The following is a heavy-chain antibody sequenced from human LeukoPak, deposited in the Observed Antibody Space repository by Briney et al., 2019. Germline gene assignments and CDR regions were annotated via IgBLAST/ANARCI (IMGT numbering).Heavy chain of an antibody. CDR2: VNSDGRST. Sequence: GGSLRLSCAASGFTFNMFWMSWVRQPPGKGLVWVSRVNSDGRSTDYADSVKGRFTISRDNAKNSLYLQMNSLRAEDTAVYYCAKDPFIAAAGTGYYYMDVWGKGTTVTISS. V-gene: IGHV3-74*01. CDR1: GFTFNMFW. J-gene: IGHJ6*03. D-gene: IGHD6-13*01. CDR3: AKDPFIAAAGTGYYYMDV.